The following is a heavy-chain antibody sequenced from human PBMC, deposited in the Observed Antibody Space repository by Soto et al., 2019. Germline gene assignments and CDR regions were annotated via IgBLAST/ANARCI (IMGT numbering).Heavy chain of an antibody. CDR1: GYSFTSYW. Sequence: GESLKISCKGSGYSFTSYWIGWVRQMPGKGLEWMGIIYPGDSDTRYRPSFQGQVTISADKSISTAYLQWSSLKASDTAMYYCERRYHFWGSTNDAFDLWGPGTMVTVSS. CDR2: IYPGDSDT. D-gene: IGHD1-20*01. CDR3: ERRYHFWGSTNDAFDL. J-gene: IGHJ3*01. V-gene: IGHV5-51*01.